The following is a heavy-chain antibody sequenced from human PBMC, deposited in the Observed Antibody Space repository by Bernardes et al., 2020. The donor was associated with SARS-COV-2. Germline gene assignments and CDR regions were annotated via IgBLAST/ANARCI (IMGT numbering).Heavy chain of an antibody. J-gene: IGHJ4*02. CDR1: GFTFSSYT. D-gene: IGHD3-22*01. CDR2: ISGSGGST. Sequence: GWSLRLSCTVSGFTFSSYTMSWVRQAPGRGLEWVSAISGSGGSTYYTDSVKGRFTISRDNSKNTPYLHMNSLRAEDTAVYYRAKDHYDTSGPFDYWGQGTLVTVSS. CDR3: AKDHYDTSGPFDY. V-gene: IGHV3-23*01.